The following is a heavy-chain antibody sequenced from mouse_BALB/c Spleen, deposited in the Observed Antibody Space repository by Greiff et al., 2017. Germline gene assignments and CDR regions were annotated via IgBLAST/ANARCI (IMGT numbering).Heavy chain of an antibody. CDR3: ARDAQGGSPYWYFDV. D-gene: IGHD1-1*01. J-gene: IGHJ1*01. CDR1: GFTFSDFY. V-gene: IGHV7-1*02. Sequence: EVQGVESGGGLVQPGGSLRLSCATSGFTFSDFYMAWVRPPPGKRLEWIAASRNKANDYTTEYSASVKGRFIVSRDTSQSILYLQRNALRAEDTAINYWARDAQGGSPYWYFDVWGAGTTVTVSS. CDR2: SRNKANDYTT.